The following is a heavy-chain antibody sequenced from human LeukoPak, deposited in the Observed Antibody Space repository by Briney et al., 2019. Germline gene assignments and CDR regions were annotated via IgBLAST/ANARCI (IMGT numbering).Heavy chain of an antibody. CDR1: GFSFSRYG. V-gene: IGHV3-30*02. CDR2: IHNDGTKK. J-gene: IGHJ5*02. CDR3: AKDASAHGWFDP. Sequence: GGSLRLSCAASGFSFSRYGMNWVRQAPGKGLEWVSFIHNDGTKKCYADFVKGRFTISRENSVNTLYLQMDSLRPEDTAVYYCAKDASAHGWFDPWGQGTLVTVSS.